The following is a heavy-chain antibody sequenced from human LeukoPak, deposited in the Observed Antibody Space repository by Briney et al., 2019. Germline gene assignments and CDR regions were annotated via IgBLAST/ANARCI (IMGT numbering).Heavy chain of an antibody. CDR3: ASRVRNFPRNYRPRSFDS. D-gene: IGHD2/OR15-2a*01. Sequence: ASVKVSCKVSGYTLTDFPIHWVRQAHGKGLEWIGGFDPEDAKTIYAQKFQGRVTMTEDISTNTASMEVSSLRSEDTAVYYCASRVRNFPRNYRPRSFDSWGQGTLVTVSS. CDR1: GYTLTDFP. CDR2: FDPEDAKT. J-gene: IGHJ4*02. V-gene: IGHV1-24*01.